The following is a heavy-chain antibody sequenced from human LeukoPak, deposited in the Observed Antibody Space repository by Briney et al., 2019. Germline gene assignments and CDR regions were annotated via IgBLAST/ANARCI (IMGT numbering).Heavy chain of an antibody. D-gene: IGHD2-21*02. V-gene: IGHV3-66*01. J-gene: IGHJ4*02. CDR2: IYSGGST. CDR1: GFTVSSNY. Sequence: PGGSLRLSCAASGFTVSSNYMSWVRQAPGKGLEWVSVIYSGGSTYYADSVKGRFTISRDNSKNTLYLQMNSLRAEDTAVYYCARELDCGGDCYSDYWGQGTLVTVSS. CDR3: ARELDCGGDCYSDY.